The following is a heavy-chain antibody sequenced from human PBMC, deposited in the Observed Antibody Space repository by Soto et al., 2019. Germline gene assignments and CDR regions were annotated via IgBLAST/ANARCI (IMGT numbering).Heavy chain of an antibody. CDR2: FDPEDGET. CDR1: GYTLTELS. D-gene: IGHD2-15*01. CDR3: AIGVFRGGSCYFDY. J-gene: IGHJ4*02. V-gene: IGHV1-24*01. Sequence: GASVKVSCKVCGYTLTELSMHWVRQAPGKGLEWMGGFDPEDGETIYAQKFQGRVTMTEDTSTDTAYMELSSLRSEDTAVYYCAIGVFRGGSCYFDYWGQGTLVTVSS.